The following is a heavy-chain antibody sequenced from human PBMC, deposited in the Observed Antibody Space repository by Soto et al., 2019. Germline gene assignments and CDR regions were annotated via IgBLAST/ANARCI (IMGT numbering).Heavy chain of an antibody. CDR1: GYTFTSFY. Sequence: QVQVVQSGAEVKKPGASVKVSCKASGYTFTSFYLYWVRQAPGQGLEWMGRINPSGGSTSYAQRFQGRVTVTRDTSTSTVYMELSSLRSDDTAVYYCARGGSVAVVTDGFDHWGQGTLVTVSS. D-gene: IGHD2-21*02. J-gene: IGHJ4*02. V-gene: IGHV1-46*01. CDR3: ARGGSVAVVTDGFDH. CDR2: INPSGGST.